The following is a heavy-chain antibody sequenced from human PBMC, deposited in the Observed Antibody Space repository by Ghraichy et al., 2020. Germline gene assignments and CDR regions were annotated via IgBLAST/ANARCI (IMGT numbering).Heavy chain of an antibody. J-gene: IGHJ4*02. V-gene: IGHV1-46*01. CDR2: IKPGDKT. CDR3: AREPPESYYFDY. CDR1: ENTFSRYY. Sequence: ASVKVSCKASENTFSRYYFHWVRQAPGQGPEWMGAIKPGDKTDFAQKFQGRVTLTRDTSTSTVYMELGSLRSEDTAVYYCAREPPESYYFDYWGQGTLVTVSS.